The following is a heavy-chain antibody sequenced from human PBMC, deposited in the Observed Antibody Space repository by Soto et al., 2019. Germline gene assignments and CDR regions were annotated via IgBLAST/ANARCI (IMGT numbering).Heavy chain of an antibody. CDR3: VRAYGFGELY. V-gene: IGHV3-53*01. Sequence: EVQLVESGGGLIQPGGSLRLSCTASGFTVSTNYMAWVRRAAGKGLEWVSVIFASGKTYYADAVKGRFTISRDNAKSSLYLQMNSLRAEDTAVYYCVRAYGFGELYWGQGTLVTVSS. CDR2: IFASGKT. J-gene: IGHJ4*02. D-gene: IGHD3-10*01. CDR1: GFTVSTNY.